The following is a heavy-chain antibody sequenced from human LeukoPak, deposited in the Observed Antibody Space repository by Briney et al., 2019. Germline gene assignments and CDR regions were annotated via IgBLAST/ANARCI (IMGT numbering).Heavy chain of an antibody. Sequence: GGSLTLSCAASGLAFTGNYMSWVRQPPGKGLEWVSFISINTDTFYADSVRGRFTISRDSSENTLFLQMNSLRDEDSAVYYCAIAQSWDELFDSWGQGTLVTVSS. D-gene: IGHD1-26*01. J-gene: IGHJ4*02. CDR2: ISINTDT. CDR3: AIAQSWDELFDS. CDR1: GLAFTGNY. V-gene: IGHV3-53*01.